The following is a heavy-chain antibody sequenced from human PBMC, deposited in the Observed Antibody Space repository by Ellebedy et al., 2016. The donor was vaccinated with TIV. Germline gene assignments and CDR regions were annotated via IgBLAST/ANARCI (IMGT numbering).Heavy chain of an antibody. CDR3: TKDSGFVAAAGTGY. D-gene: IGHD6-13*01. CDR1: GFTFRNYA. Sequence: PGGSLRLSCAASGFTFRNYATSWVRQAPGKGLEWVSVISGSGGSTYYADSVKGRFTISRDNSKNTLYLQMNSLRVEDTAVYYCTKDSGFVAAAGTGYWGPGTLVTVSS. J-gene: IGHJ4*02. V-gene: IGHV3-23*01. CDR2: ISGSGGST.